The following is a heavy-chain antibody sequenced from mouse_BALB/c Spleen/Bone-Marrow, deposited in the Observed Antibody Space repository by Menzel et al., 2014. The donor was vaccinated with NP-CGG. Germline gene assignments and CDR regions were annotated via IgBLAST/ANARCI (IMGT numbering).Heavy chain of an antibody. CDR2: IDPANGNT. CDR3: ARLAY. V-gene: IGHV14-3*02. J-gene: IGHJ3*01. CDR1: GFNIKDTY. Sequence: EVKVVESGAELVKPGASVKLSCTASGFNIKDTYMHWVKQRPEQGLEWIGRIDPANGNTKYDPKFQGKATITADTSSNTAYLQLSSLTSEDTAVYYCARLAYWGQGTLVTVSA.